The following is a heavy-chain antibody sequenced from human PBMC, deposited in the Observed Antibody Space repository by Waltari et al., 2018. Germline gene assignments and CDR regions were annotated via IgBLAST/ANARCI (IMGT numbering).Heavy chain of an antibody. V-gene: IGHV4-39*07. Sequence: HLHLHESGPGLVKPSETLSLTCTVSGGSISSSSYYWGWIRQPPGKGLEWIGSIYYSGSTYYNPSLKIRVTISVDTSKNQFSLKLSSVTAADTAVYYCARFSAGAVAVALSDYWGQGTLVTVSS. J-gene: IGHJ4*02. D-gene: IGHD2-15*01. CDR1: GGSISSSSYY. CDR2: IYYSGST. CDR3: ARFSAGAVAVALSDY.